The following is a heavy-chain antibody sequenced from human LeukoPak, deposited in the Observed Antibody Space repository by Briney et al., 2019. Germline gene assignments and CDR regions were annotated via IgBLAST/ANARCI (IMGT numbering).Heavy chain of an antibody. CDR1: GGTFSSYA. Sequence: SVKVSCKASGGTFSSYAISWVRHAPGQGLEWMGGIIPIFGTANYAQKFQGRVTITTDESTSTAYMELSSLRSEDTAVYYCARGYCSSTSCYTSPVGYYFDYWGQGTLVTVSS. J-gene: IGHJ4*02. CDR3: ARGYCSSTSCYTSPVGYYFDY. V-gene: IGHV1-69*05. D-gene: IGHD2-2*02. CDR2: IIPIFGTA.